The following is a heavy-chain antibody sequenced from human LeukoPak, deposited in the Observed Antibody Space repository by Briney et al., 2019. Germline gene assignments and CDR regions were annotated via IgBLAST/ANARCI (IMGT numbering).Heavy chain of an antibody. CDR3: ARELGRTGAFDI. D-gene: IGHD3/OR15-3a*01. J-gene: IGHJ3*02. Sequence: PGGSLRLSCAASGFTFSTYVMHGGRQAPGKGLEYVSSITSNGGTTFYASSVKGRFTITRDNSKNTLHLQMGSLRAEDMAVYYCARELGRTGAFDIWGQGTMVTVSS. CDR2: ITSNGGTT. V-gene: IGHV3-64*01. CDR1: GFTFSTYV.